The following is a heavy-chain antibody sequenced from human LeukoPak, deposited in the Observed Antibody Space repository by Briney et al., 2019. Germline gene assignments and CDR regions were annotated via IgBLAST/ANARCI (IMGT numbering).Heavy chain of an antibody. V-gene: IGHV3-64D*09. J-gene: IGHJ4*02. D-gene: IGHD3-22*01. CDR2: INSNGGRT. CDR1: GFTFKKYA. Sequence: GGSLRLSCSASGFTFKKYAMHWVRQAPGKGLEYVSAINSNGGRTYYADSVKGRLTISRDNSKNTLYLQMSSLRVDDTAVYYCVKDLYYDNSGYYSGAFDYWGQGTLVTVSS. CDR3: VKDLYYDNSGYYSGAFDY.